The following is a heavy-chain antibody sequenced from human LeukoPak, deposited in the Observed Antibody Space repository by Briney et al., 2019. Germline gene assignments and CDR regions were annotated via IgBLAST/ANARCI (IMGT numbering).Heavy chain of an antibody. CDR1: GFTFSSYG. Sequence: GGSLRLSCAASGFTFSSYGMSWVRKTPGKGLEGFSEISSRGGNTYDADSLKGRFTISRDNSKNALYLQMNSLRAEDTAVYYCAKALDIVVVPDDAFDIWGQGTMVTVSS. J-gene: IGHJ3*02. V-gene: IGHV3-23*01. D-gene: IGHD2-2*01. CDR2: ISSRGGNT. CDR3: AKALDIVVVPDDAFDI.